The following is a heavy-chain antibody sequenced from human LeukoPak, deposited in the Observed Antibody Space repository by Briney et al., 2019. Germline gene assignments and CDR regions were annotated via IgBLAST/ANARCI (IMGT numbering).Heavy chain of an antibody. Sequence: SETLSLTCTVSGGSISSYYWSWIRQPPGKGLEWIGYIYYSGSTNYNPSLKSRVTISVDTSKNQFSLKLSSVTAADTAAYYCARGISSSWYLDAFDIWGQGTMVTVSS. D-gene: IGHD6-13*01. J-gene: IGHJ3*02. CDR3: ARGISSSWYLDAFDI. CDR1: GGSISSYY. CDR2: IYYSGST. V-gene: IGHV4-59*01.